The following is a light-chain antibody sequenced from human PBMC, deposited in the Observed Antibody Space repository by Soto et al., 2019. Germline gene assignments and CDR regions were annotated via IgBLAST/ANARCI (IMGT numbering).Light chain of an antibody. CDR3: CSYAGSSTFSYV. V-gene: IGLV2-23*03. CDR1: SSDVGSYSL. CDR2: EGS. Sequence: ALTQPASVSGSPGQSITISCTGTSSDVGSYSLVSWYQQHPGKAPKLMIYEGSKRPSGVSNRFSGSKSGNTASLTISGLQAEDEADYYCCSYAGSSTFSYVFGTGTKVTVL. J-gene: IGLJ1*01.